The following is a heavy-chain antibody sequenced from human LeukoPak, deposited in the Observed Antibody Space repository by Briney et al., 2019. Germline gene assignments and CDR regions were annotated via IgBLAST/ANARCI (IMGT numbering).Heavy chain of an antibody. CDR1: GFTFSSQA. CDR2: ISSDGSYK. Sequence: GGSLRLSCAASGFTFSSQALHWVRQAPGKGLEWVAVISSDGSYKYYADSVKGRFTISRDNSKNTLYLQMNSLIPEDTAVYYCARQYISGQWYDYWGQGTLVTVSS. CDR3: ARQYISGQWYDY. V-gene: IGHV3-30*04. D-gene: IGHD5-18*01. J-gene: IGHJ4*02.